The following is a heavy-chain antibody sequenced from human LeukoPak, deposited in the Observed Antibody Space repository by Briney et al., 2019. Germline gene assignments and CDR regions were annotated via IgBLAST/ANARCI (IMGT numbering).Heavy chain of an antibody. CDR2: IKXXXXEK. Sequence: GGSLRLSCAASGFRFSTNWMSWVRQALGKGPEWVANIKXXXXEKRYVDPVKGRFTISRDNAKNSLYLQMNSLSTEDNALYYCXXXXXXXXXXSSXXXXXGMDVWGQGTTVTVSS. CDR3: XXXXXXXXXXSSXXXXXGMDV. V-gene: IGHV3-7*03. J-gene: IGHJ6*02. CDR1: GFRFSTNW.